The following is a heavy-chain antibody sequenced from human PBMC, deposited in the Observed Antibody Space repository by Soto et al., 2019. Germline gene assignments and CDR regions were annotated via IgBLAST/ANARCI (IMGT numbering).Heavy chain of an antibody. CDR1: GFTFSSYA. CDR2: ISGSGGST. J-gene: IGHJ4*02. V-gene: IGHV3-23*01. CDR3: ARRSSGWYFDF. D-gene: IGHD6-19*01. Sequence: EVKLLESWGGLVQPGGSLRLSCAASGFTFSSYAMSWVRQAPGKGLEWVSAISGSGGSTYYADSVKGRFTISRDNSKNTLYLQMNSLRAEDTAVYYCARRSSGWYFDFWGQGTLVTVSS.